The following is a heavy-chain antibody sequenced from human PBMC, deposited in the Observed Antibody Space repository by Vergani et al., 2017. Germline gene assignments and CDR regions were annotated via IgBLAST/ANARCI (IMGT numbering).Heavy chain of an antibody. J-gene: IGHJ4*02. V-gene: IGHV3-30*03. D-gene: IGHD2-21*02. Sequence: VQLVESGGGLVKPGGSLRLSCAASGFTFSSYSMNWVRQAPGKGLEWVAVISYDGSNKYYADSVKGRFTISRDNSKNTLYLQMNSLRAEDTAVYYCARGADCGGDCSFFDYWGQGTLVTVSS. CDR1: GFTFSSYS. CDR3: ARGADCGGDCSFFDY. CDR2: ISYDGSNK.